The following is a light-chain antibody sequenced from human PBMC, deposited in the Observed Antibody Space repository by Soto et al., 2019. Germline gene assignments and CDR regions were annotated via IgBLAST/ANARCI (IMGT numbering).Light chain of an antibody. V-gene: IGKV1D-12*01. CDR2: AAS. CDR1: QGISRS. CDR3: QQYETFSGT. Sequence: DIQMTQSPSSVSASVGDRVTISCQASQGISRSLAWYQQKPGKAPKLLIYAASSLQSGVPSRFSGSGFGTDFTLTISSLQPEDSAIYYCQQYETFSGTFGPGTKVDIK. J-gene: IGKJ1*01.